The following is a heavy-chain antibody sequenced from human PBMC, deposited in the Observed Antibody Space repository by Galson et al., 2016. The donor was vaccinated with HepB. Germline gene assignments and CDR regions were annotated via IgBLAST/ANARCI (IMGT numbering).Heavy chain of an antibody. V-gene: IGHV3-11*05. J-gene: IGHJ4*02. CDR2: ISVTSGYK. Sequence: SLRLSCAASGFTFSKYFMTWFRQAPGKGLEWISHISVTSGYKNYAESVKGRFTISRDNTNNLLFLEMKVLRVEDTAVYYCARAWIHRYDLDYWGKGALVTVSS. D-gene: IGHD5-18*01. CDR3: ARAWIHRYDLDY. CDR1: GFTFSKYF.